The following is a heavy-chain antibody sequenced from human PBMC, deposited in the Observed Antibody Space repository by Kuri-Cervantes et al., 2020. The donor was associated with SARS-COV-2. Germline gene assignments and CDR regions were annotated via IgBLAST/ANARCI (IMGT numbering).Heavy chain of an antibody. V-gene: IGHV4-59*08. CDR2: VYYGGST. CDR1: GGSFSSYY. Sequence: GSLRLSCTVSGGSFSSYYWSWVRQPPGKGLEWIGFVYYGGSTNYIPSLRSRVTISITTSKNQFSLKLRSVDAADTDVYYCARRHITGYLDYWGQGILVTVSS. D-gene: IGHD1-14*01. CDR3: ARRHITGYLDY. J-gene: IGHJ4*02.